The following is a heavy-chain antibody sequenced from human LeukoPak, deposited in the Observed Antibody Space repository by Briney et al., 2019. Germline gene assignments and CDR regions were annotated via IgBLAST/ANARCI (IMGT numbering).Heavy chain of an antibody. CDR2: INPNSGST. D-gene: IGHD2-21*02. J-gene: IGHJ4*02. CDR3: ARGYCSGDCFTLFDY. CDR1: RYMFTGYY. V-gene: IGHV1-2*02. Sequence: GAPVKVSCKASRYMFTGYYMHWVRQAPGQGLEWMGWINPNSGSTNYAQKFQGRVTMNRDTSLSTAYVELSSLRSDDTAVYYCARGYCSGDCFTLFDYWGQGTLVTVSS.